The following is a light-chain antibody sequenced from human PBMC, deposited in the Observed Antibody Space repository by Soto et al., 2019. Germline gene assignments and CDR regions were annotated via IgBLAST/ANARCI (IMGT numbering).Light chain of an antibody. J-gene: IGLJ3*02. CDR2: DVS. CDR3: CSYAGSYSFM. Sequence: QSVLTQPRSVSGSPGQSVTISCTGTSGDVGAYNYVSWYQQHPGKAPKLIIYDVSKRPSGVPDRVSGSKSANTASLTISGLQAEDEADYYCCSYAGSYSFMFGGGTKLTVL. V-gene: IGLV2-11*01. CDR1: SGDVGAYNY.